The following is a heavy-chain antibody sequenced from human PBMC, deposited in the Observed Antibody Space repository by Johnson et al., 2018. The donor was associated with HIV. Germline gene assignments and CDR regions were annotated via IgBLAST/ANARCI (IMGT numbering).Heavy chain of an antibody. J-gene: IGHJ3*02. CDR3: ASSSPYSGSYGDAFDI. CDR1: GFTFSNAW. D-gene: IGHD1-26*01. Sequence: VQLVESGGGVVQPGRSLRLSCAASGFTFSNAWMSWVRQAPGKGLEWVGRIKSKTDGGTTDYAAPVKGRFTISRDDSKNTLYLQMNSLRVEDTAVYYCASSSPYSGSYGDAFDIWGQGTLVTVSS. V-gene: IGHV3-15*01. CDR2: IKSKTDGGTT.